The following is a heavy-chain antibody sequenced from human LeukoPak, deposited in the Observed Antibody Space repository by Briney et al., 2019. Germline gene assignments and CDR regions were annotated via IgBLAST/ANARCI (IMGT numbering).Heavy chain of an antibody. CDR2: ISGSGGST. CDR3: AKDQYYDFWSGYPSPSY. Sequence: GGSLRLSCAASGFTFSSYAMSWVRQAPGKGLEWVSAISGSGGSTYYADSVKGRFTISRDNSKNTLYLQMNSLRAEDTAVYYCAKDQYYDFWSGYPSPSYWGQGTLVTVSS. D-gene: IGHD3-3*01. J-gene: IGHJ4*02. V-gene: IGHV3-23*01. CDR1: GFTFSSYA.